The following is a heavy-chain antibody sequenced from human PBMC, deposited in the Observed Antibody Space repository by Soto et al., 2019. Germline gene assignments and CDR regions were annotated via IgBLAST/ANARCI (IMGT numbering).Heavy chain of an antibody. CDR3: AREPTGGDYST. J-gene: IGHJ5*02. CDR2: IKTDGSDK. D-gene: IGHD4-4*01. V-gene: IGHV3-7*01. Sequence: EVQLVESGGGLVQPGGSLTLSCAASGFAFASSWMSWVRQAPGKGPEWVANIKTDGSDKYYMDSVRGRFTISRDNPKSSLYRLMNSVRAVDTAVYFCAREPTGGDYSTWGQGTLVTVSS. CDR1: GFAFASSW.